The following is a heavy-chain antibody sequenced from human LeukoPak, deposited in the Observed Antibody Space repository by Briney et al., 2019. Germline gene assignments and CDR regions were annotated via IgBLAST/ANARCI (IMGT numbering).Heavy chain of an antibody. D-gene: IGHD3-16*01. V-gene: IGHV1-46*01. J-gene: IGHJ5*02. CDR1: GYTFTSYY. Sequence: ASVKVSCKASGYTFTSYYIHWVRQAAGQGLEWMGIINPSGGSTSYAQKFQGRVTMTRDMSTSTVYMELSSLRSEDTAVYYCARVGVGNWFDPWGQGTLVTVSS. CDR2: INPSGGST. CDR3: ARVGVGNWFDP.